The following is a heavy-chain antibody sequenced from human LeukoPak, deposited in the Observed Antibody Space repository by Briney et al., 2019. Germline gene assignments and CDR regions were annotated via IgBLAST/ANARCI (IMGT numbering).Heavy chain of an antibody. Sequence: ASVKVSCKASGYIFISYYMHWVRQAPGQGLEWMGILNPSGGSTSYAQKFQGRVTMTRDMSTSTVYMELSSLRSEDTAVYYCARDGVYSSSSDSNFDYWGQGTLVTVSS. CDR2: LNPSGGST. CDR3: ARDGVYSSSSDSNFDY. CDR1: GYIFISYY. D-gene: IGHD6-6*01. V-gene: IGHV1-46*01. J-gene: IGHJ4*02.